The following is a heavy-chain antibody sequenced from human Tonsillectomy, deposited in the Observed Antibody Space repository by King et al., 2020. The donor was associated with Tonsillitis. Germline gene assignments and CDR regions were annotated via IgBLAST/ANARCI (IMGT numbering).Heavy chain of an antibody. CDR3: AASGGKAAPWIDY. Sequence: VQLVQSGAEVKKPGESLKISCKGSGYPFTRFWIGWVRQMPGKGLEWMGVNFPGDSDTRYSPSFQGQVTISSDKSISTFYLQWSSLKASDTAIYYCAASGGKAAPWIDYWGQGTLVTVSS. CDR2: NFPGDSDT. V-gene: IGHV5-51*03. D-gene: IGHD6-13*01. J-gene: IGHJ4*02. CDR1: GYPFTRFW.